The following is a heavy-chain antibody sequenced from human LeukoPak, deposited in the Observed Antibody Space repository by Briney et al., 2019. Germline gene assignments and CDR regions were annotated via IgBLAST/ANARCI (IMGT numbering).Heavy chain of an antibody. Sequence: PSETLSLTCAVSGGSISSGGYSWTWIRQPPGQGLEWIGYIYQSGSTYYSPSLKSRVTISLDRSKKQFSLNLSSVTAADTAVYYCARENDFFDYWGQGILVTVSS. CDR3: ARENDFFDY. CDR1: GGSISSGGYS. V-gene: IGHV4-30-2*01. CDR2: IYQSGST. J-gene: IGHJ4*02.